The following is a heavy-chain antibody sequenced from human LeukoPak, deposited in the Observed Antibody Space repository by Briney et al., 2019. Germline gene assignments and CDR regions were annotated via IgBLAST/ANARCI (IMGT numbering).Heavy chain of an antibody. J-gene: IGHJ6*04. CDR2: MNPNSGNT. Sequence: ASVKVSCKASGYTFTSYDINWVRQATGQGLEWMGWMNPNSGNTGYAQKFQGRVTMTRNTSISTAYMELSSLRSEDTALYYCARALLEDTAMPPDYYGMDVWAKGTRVTVPS. CDR1: GYTFTSYD. D-gene: IGHD5-18*01. V-gene: IGHV1-8*01. CDR3: ARALLEDTAMPPDYYGMDV.